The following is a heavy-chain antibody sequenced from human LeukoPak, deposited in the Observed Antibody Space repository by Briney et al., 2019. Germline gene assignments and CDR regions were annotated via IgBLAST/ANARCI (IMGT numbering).Heavy chain of an antibody. CDR3: ARGSGWPYFDH. Sequence: PSETLSLTCTVSGGSISTYYWAFVRQPPGKGLEWIGYIYHTGTTNYNPSLKSRVTVSTDTSKNQFSLKLTSMTAADTAIYYCARGSGWPYFDHWGQGLLVAVSS. CDR2: IYHTGTT. D-gene: IGHD6-19*01. V-gene: IGHV4-59*01. J-gene: IGHJ4*02. CDR1: GGSISTYY.